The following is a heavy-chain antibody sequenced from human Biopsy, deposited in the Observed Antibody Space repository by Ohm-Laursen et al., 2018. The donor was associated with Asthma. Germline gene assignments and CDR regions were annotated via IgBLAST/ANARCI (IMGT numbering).Heavy chain of an antibody. V-gene: IGHV1-69*01. Sequence: SSVKVSCKASGGTFSSYAISWVRQAPGQGLEWMGGTIPIFGTANYAQKFQGRVTITADESTSTAYMELSSLRSEDTAVYYCARERIAARQRRYYFDYWGQGTLVTVSS. D-gene: IGHD6-6*01. CDR1: GGTFSSYA. CDR2: TIPIFGTA. CDR3: ARERIAARQRRYYFDY. J-gene: IGHJ4*02.